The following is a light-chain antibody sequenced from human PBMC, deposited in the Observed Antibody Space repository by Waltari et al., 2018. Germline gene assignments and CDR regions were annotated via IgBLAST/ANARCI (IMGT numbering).Light chain of an antibody. CDR3: QHRSARPMYT. CDR2: DAS. CDR1: QNIGTY. V-gene: IGKV3-11*01. J-gene: IGKJ2*01. Sequence: EIVLTQSPATLSLSPGERATLSCRASQNIGTYLAWYQQKPGQAPRLLMYDASHTASGTPVRISGSASGTDFTLAISSLEPEDFAVYYCQHRSARPMYTFGQGTKLEIK.